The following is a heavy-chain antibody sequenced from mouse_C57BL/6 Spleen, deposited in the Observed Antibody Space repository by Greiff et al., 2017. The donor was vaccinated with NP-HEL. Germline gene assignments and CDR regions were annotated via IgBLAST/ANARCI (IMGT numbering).Heavy chain of an antibody. Sequence: VQLQQSGPELVKPGASVKISCKASGYAFSSSWMNWVKQRPGQGLEWIGRIYPGDGDTNYNGKFKGKATLTADKSSSTAYMQLSSLTSEDSAVYFCARGGEGYYAMDYWGQGTSVTVSS. V-gene: IGHV1-82*01. CDR3: ARGGEGYYAMDY. J-gene: IGHJ4*01. CDR1: GYAFSSSW. CDR2: IYPGDGDT.